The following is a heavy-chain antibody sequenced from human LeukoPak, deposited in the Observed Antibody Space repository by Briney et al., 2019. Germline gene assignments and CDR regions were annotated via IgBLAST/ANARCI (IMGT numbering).Heavy chain of an antibody. CDR2: TYYSSKWYN. CDR3: ARGVLASGGLFDY. Sequence: SQTLSLTCAISVDSVSSNSAASNWIRQSPSRCLEWLGRTYYSSKWYNDYAVSVKSRITINPDTSKNQFSLQLNSVTPEASAMYYCARGVLASGGLFDYWGQGTLVTVSS. V-gene: IGHV6-1*01. J-gene: IGHJ4*02. D-gene: IGHD3-3*02. CDR1: VDSVSSNSAA.